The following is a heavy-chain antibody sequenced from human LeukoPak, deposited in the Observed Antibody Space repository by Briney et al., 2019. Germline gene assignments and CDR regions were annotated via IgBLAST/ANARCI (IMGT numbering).Heavy chain of an antibody. CDR2: IYYSGST. V-gene: IGHV4-39*01. CDR1: GGSISSSSYY. Sequence: SETLSLTCTVSGGSISSSSYYWGRIHQPPGKGLEWIGSIYYSGSTYYNPSLKSRVTISVDTSKNQFSLKLSSVTAADTAVYYCARHPLYRNIAVAGTVDYWGQGTLVTVSS. D-gene: IGHD6-19*01. CDR3: ARHPLYRNIAVAGTVDY. J-gene: IGHJ4*02.